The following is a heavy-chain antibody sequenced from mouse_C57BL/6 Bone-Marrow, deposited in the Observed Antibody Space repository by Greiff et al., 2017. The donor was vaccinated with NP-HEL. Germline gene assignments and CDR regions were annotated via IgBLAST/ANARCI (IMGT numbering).Heavy chain of an antibody. Sequence: EVKLMESGGGLVKPGGSLKLSCAASGFTFSSYAMSWVRQTPEKRLEWVATISDGGSYTYYPDNVKGRFTISRDNAKNNLYLQMSHLKSEDTAMYYCARPGEGYFDYWGQGTTLTVSS. CDR1: GFTFSSYA. D-gene: IGHD2-13*01. J-gene: IGHJ2*01. CDR2: ISDGGSYT. CDR3: ARPGEGYFDY. V-gene: IGHV5-4*03.